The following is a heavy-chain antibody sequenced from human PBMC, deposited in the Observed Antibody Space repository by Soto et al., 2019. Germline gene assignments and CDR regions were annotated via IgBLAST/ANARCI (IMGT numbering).Heavy chain of an antibody. D-gene: IGHD6-19*01. CDR3: ARTKSRDSSCWYSEYFDY. CDR1: GGSISSSSYY. Sequence: QLQLQESGPGLVKPSETLSLTCTVSGGSISSSSYYWGWIRQPPGKGLEWIGSIYYIGSTYYNPSLKSRVTIAVDPSNNQFSLKPTSVTATDTAVYYCARTKSRDSSCWYSEYFDYWGQGTLITVST. V-gene: IGHV4-39*01. CDR2: IYYIGST. J-gene: IGHJ4*02.